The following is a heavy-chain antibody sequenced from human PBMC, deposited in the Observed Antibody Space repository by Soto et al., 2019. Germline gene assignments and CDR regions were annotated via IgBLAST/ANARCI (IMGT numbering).Heavy chain of an antibody. CDR2: IIPIFGTA. CDR3: ARVSYFYESSGDLGKDFQH. J-gene: IGHJ1*01. Sequence: QVQLVQSGAEVKKPGSSVKVSCKASGGTFSSYAISWVRQAPGQGLEWMGGIIPIFGTANYAQKFQGRVTITADESASTAYMELSSQRSEGTAVYYCARVSYFYESSGDLGKDFQHWGQGTLVTVSS. D-gene: IGHD3-22*01. CDR1: GGTFSSYA. V-gene: IGHV1-69*01.